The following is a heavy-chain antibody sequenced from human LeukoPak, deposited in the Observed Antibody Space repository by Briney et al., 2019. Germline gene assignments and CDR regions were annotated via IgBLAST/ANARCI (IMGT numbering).Heavy chain of an antibody. CDR1: GGSVSSSSYY. Sequence: SETLYLTCTVSGGSVSSSSYYWGWIRQPPGKGLEGIGYIYYSGTTDYNPSLKSRVTISVDTSKNQFSLRLSSVTAADTAVYYCARLGYSNYEFDYWGQGTLVTVSS. D-gene: IGHD4-11*01. CDR3: ARLGYSNYEFDY. V-gene: IGHV4-61*05. CDR2: IYYSGTT. J-gene: IGHJ4*02.